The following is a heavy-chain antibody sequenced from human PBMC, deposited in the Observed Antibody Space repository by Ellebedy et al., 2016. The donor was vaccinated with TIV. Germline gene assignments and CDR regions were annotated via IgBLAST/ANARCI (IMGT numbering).Heavy chain of an antibody. V-gene: IGHV4-34*01. D-gene: IGHD2-15*01. J-gene: IGHJ3*02. CDR2: INHRGST. CDR1: GGSFSGYY. CDR3: ARVVWQLPVSYAFDI. Sequence: MPSETLSLTCAVYGGSFSGYYWSWIRQPPGKGLEWIGEINHRGSTNYNPSLKSRVTISVDTSNNQFSLKLTSVPAADTAVYYCARVVWQLPVSYAFDIWGQGTMVTVSS.